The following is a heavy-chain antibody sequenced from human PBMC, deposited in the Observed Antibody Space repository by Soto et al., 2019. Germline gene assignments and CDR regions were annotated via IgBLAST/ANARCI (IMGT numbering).Heavy chain of an antibody. D-gene: IGHD2-21*02. CDR1: GFTFGNYA. V-gene: IGHV3-23*01. Sequence: GGSLRLSCAASGFTFGNYAMGWVRQAPGKGLEWVSGIVASGGRTFYADSAKGRFTISRDNSRSTLYLQMNSLRADGTAVYYCVKDLVVLSAIFDYWGRGTLVTVSS. J-gene: IGHJ4*02. CDR3: VKDLVVLSAIFDY. CDR2: IVASGGRT.